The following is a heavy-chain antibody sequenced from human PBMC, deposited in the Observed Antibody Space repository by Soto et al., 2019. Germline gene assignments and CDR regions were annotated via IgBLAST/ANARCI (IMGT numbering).Heavy chain of an antibody. CDR1: GFTFSSYA. CDR2: ISASDGSS. CDR3: ARERIPAAIREYYYGLDV. D-gene: IGHD2-2*02. J-gene: IGHJ6*02. V-gene: IGHV3-23*01. Sequence: GGSLRLSCAASGFTFSSYAMSWVRQAPGKGLEWVSAISASDGSSFYADSLKGRFTISRDNPKNTLYLQLNSLRAEDTAIYYCARERIPAAIREYYYGLDVWGQGTTVTVSS.